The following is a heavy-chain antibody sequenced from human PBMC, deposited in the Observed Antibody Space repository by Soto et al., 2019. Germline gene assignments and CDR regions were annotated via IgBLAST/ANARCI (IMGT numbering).Heavy chain of an antibody. J-gene: IGHJ1*01. V-gene: IGHV1-69*05. CDR3: ARDVRLGYSYGYQH. Sequence: GASVKVSCKASGGTFSSYAISWVRQAPGQGLEWMGGIIPIFGTTNYAQKFQGRVTITTDASASTAYMELSGLNSEDTAMYYCARDVRLGYSYGYQHWGQGTQVTVSS. CDR1: GGTFSSYA. CDR2: IIPIFGTT. D-gene: IGHD5-18*01.